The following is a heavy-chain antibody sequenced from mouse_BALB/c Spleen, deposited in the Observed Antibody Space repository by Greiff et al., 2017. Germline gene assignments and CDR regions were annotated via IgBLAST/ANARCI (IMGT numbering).Heavy chain of an antibody. V-gene: IGHV5-6*03. CDR2: ISSGGSYT. Sequence: EVKLVESGGGLVKPGGSLKLSCAASGFTFSSYGMSWVRQTPDKRLEWVATISSGGSYTYYPDSVKGRFTISRDNAKNTLYLQMSSLKSEDTAMYYCARGEWDYWGQGTTLTVSS. J-gene: IGHJ2*01. CDR1: GFTFSSYG. CDR3: ARGEWDY.